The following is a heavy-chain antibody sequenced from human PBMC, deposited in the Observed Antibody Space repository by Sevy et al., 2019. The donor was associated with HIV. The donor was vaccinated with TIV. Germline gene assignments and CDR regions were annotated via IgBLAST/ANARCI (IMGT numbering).Heavy chain of an antibody. D-gene: IGHD2-2*02. CDR1: GDSINTYY. CDR3: ARLRWDLVVVPGATPGCYFDS. Sequence: SETLSRTCTVSGDSINTYYWSWIRQPPGKGLEWIGYVSHSGNTNYNPSLKSRVSMSVDTSTNQFPLKVKSVTAADTAVYYCARLRWDLVVVPGATPGCYFDSWGQATLVTVSS. CDR2: VSHSGNT. J-gene: IGHJ4*02. V-gene: IGHV4-59*08.